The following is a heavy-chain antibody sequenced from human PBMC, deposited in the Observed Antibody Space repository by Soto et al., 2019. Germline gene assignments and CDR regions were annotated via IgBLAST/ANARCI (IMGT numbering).Heavy chain of an antibody. CDR1: GYTFTSYD. Sequence: QVQLVQSGAEVKKPGASVKVSCKASGYTFTSYDINWVRQATGQGLEWMGCMNPNSGNTGYAQKFQGRVTMTRNTSISTAYMELSSLRSEDTAVYYCARERYYGSGSFVSSYYYYYMDVWGKGTTVTVSS. CDR2: MNPNSGNT. J-gene: IGHJ6*03. V-gene: IGHV1-8*01. D-gene: IGHD3-10*01. CDR3: ARERYYGSGSFVSSYYYYYMDV.